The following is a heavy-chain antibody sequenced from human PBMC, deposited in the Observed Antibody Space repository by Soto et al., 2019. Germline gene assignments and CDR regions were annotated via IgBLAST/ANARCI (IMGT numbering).Heavy chain of an antibody. Sequence: QVQLQESGPGLVKPSQTLSLTCTVSGGSISSGGYYWSWIRQHPGKGLEWIGYIYYSGSTYYNPSLESRVTISKDTSKNQFSLKVSSVTAADTAVYHCARSSSPDRPTYGMDVWGQGTTVTVSS. J-gene: IGHJ6*02. CDR2: IYYSGST. D-gene: IGHD1-1*01. CDR1: GGSISSGGYY. V-gene: IGHV4-31*03. CDR3: ARSSSPDRPTYGMDV.